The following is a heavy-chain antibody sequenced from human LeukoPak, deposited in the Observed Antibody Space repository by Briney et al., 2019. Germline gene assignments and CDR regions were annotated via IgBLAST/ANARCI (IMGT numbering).Heavy chain of an antibody. V-gene: IGHV3-23*01. CDR2: ISGSGGST. CDR3: AKDLVRSYYDSSPYYFDY. Sequence: PGGSLRLSCAASGFSFSNYAMSWVRQAPGKGLEWVSAISGSGGSTYYADSVKGRFTISRDNSKNTLYLQMNSLRAEDTAVYYCAKDLVRSYYDSSPYYFDYWGQGTLVTVSS. CDR1: GFSFSNYA. J-gene: IGHJ4*02. D-gene: IGHD3-22*01.